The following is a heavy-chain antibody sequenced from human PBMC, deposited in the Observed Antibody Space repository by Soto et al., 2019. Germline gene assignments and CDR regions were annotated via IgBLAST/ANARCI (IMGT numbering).Heavy chain of an antibody. CDR3: ARGYSSVWPPNAFDI. J-gene: IGHJ3*02. CDR1: GFTLSSYA. V-gene: IGHV3-23*01. D-gene: IGHD6-19*01. Sequence: EVQLLESGGGLVQPGGSLRLSCAASGFTLSSYAMSWVRQAPGKGLEWVSGISGGGGTTFYADSVKGRFTISRDNSKSTLYLQMTSLRADDTAMYYCARGYSSVWPPNAFDIWGQGTMVTVSS. CDR2: ISGGGGTT.